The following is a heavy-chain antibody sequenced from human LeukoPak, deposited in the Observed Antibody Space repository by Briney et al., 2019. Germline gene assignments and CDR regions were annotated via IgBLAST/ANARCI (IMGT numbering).Heavy chain of an antibody. CDR2: INHSGST. V-gene: IGHV4-34*01. J-gene: IGHJ5*02. D-gene: IGHD3-22*01. CDR1: GRSFSGYY. CDR3: ARGLSYYYDSSGYPNWFDP. Sequence: PSETLSLTCAVYGRSFSGYYWSWIRQPPGKGLEWIGEINHSGSTNYNPSLKSRVTISVDTSKNQLSLKLSSVTAADTAVYYCARGLSYYYDSSGYPNWFDPWGQGTLVTVSS.